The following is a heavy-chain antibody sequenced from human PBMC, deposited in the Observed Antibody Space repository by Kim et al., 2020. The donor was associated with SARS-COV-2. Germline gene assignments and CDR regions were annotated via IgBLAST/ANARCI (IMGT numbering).Heavy chain of an antibody. D-gene: IGHD3-10*01. CDR3: AAVDSVQVPGGI. J-gene: IGHJ4*02. V-gene: IGHV3-48*03. Sequence: VDSVKGRFTMSRANDKNSMFRQMNSLRPEDTAIYYCAAVDSVQVPGGIWGQGTLVTVSS.